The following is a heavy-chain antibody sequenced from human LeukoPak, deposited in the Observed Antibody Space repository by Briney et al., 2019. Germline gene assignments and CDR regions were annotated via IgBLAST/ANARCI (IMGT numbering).Heavy chain of an antibody. J-gene: IGHJ6*02. Sequence: PSGTLSLTCAVSGGSISSSNWWSWVRQPPGKGLEWIGEIYHSGSTNYNPSLKSRVTISVDKSKNQFSLKLSSVTAADTAVYYCAREPRYYDSSGYYYSDPPLYYYYYGMDVWGQGTTVTVSS. D-gene: IGHD3-22*01. CDR3: AREPRYYDSSGYYYSDPPLYYYYYGMDV. CDR1: GGSISSSNW. CDR2: IYHSGST. V-gene: IGHV4-4*02.